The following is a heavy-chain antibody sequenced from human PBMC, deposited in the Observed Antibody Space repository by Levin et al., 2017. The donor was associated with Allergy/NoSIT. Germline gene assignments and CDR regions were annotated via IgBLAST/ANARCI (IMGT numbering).Heavy chain of an antibody. V-gene: IGHV3-23*01. Sequence: PGGSLRLSCSAFFFPFLLSSLSWVRQAPGKGLEWVSAISGRGGSTYYADSVQGRFTLSLSHSKNTLYLQMNRLRAEDTAVYDCASTVVTPFEDLDAWGQGTTVTVSS. J-gene: IGHJ6*02. CDR3: ASTVVTPFEDLDA. CDR1: FFPFLLSS. D-gene: IGHD4-23*01. CDR2: ISGRGGST.